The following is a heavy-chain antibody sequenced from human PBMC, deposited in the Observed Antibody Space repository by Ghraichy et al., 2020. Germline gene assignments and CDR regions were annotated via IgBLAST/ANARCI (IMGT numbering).Heavy chain of an antibody. CDR3: ARVPNPGSSGWYYYYAMDV. V-gene: IGHV3-33*02. CDR1: GFSFNNYG. Sequence: GESLNISCAASGFSFNNYGMHWVRQAPGKGLEWVAVIWHDGSSKYYGDSAKGRFTISRDNSKNTLFLQMNSPRAEDTAMYYCARVPNPGSSGWYYYYAMDVWGQGTMVTVSS. J-gene: IGHJ6*02. D-gene: IGHD6-19*01. CDR2: IWHDGSSK.